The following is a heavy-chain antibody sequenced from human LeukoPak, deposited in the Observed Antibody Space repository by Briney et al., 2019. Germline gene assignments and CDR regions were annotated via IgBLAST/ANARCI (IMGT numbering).Heavy chain of an antibody. V-gene: IGHV1-46*01. CDR1: GYTFTVYH. CDR3: ARGTDAYYYDSSDIDY. J-gene: IGHJ4*02. Sequence: GASVTVSCKASGYTFTVYHMHWVRQAPGQGLEWMGIINPSGGSTSYAQKFQGRVTMTRDTSTSTVYMELSSLRSEDTAVYYCARGTDAYYYDSSDIDYWGQGTLVTVSS. CDR2: INPSGGST. D-gene: IGHD3-22*01.